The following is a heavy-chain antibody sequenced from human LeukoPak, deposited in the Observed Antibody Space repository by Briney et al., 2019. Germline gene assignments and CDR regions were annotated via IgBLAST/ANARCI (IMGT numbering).Heavy chain of an antibody. CDR3: ARDTENCSGGSWYHFQH. V-gene: IGHV1-2*02. D-gene: IGHD2-15*01. J-gene: IGHJ1*01. CDR1: GYTFTGYY. Sequence: ASVKVSCKASGYTFTGYYMHWMRQAPGQGLEWMGWINPNSGGTNYAQKFQGRVTMTRDTSISTAYMELSRLRSDDTAVYYCARDTENCSGGSWYHFQHWGQGTLVTVSS. CDR2: INPNSGGT.